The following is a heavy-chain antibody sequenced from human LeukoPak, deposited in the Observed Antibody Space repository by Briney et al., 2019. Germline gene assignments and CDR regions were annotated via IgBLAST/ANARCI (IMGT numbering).Heavy chain of an antibody. V-gene: IGHV1-8*01. CDR3: ARGRYSEWSGPVDP. Sequence: ASVKVSCKASGYTFTSYDINWVRQATGQGLEWMGWMDPNSGNTGYAQKFQGRVTMTRNTSISTAYMELSSLRSEDTAVYYCARGRYSEWSGPVDPWGQGTLVTVSS. J-gene: IGHJ5*02. CDR2: MDPNSGNT. CDR1: GYTFTSYD. D-gene: IGHD3-10*02.